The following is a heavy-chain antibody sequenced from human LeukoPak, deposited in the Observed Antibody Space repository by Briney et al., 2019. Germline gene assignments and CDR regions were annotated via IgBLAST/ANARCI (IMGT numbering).Heavy chain of an antibody. D-gene: IGHD2-2*01. CDR1: GYTFSSYA. J-gene: IGHJ4*02. CDR2: ISGSGDTT. Sequence: GGSLSLSCAASGYTFSSYAMSWVRQAPGKGLEWVSSISGSGDTTYYTRSVKGWFTISRDNSKNALYLQMSSLRAEDTAVYYCAKSQRNDQQVVQRIDYWGEGTLVTVSS. CDR3: AKSQRNDQQVVQRIDY. V-gene: IGHV3-23*01.